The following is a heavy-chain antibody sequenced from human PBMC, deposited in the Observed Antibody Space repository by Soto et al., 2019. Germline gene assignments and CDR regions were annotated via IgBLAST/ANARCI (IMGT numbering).Heavy chain of an antibody. CDR3: ARGAATIGP. D-gene: IGHD5-12*01. Sequence: SETLSLTCTVSGDSISSYYWSWIRQPPGKGLEWIGYIYYSGSTNYNPSLKSRVTISVDTPKNQFSLKLTSVTAADTAVYYCARGAATIGPWGQGTVVTVSS. CDR1: GDSISSYY. J-gene: IGHJ5*02. CDR2: IYYSGST. V-gene: IGHV4-59*01.